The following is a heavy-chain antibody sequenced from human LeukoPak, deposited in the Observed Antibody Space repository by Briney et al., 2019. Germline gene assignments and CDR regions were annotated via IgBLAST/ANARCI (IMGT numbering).Heavy chain of an antibody. CDR2: INSDESIT. CDR3: LYGGYFQH. J-gene: IGHJ1*01. CDR1: GFTFSTYW. Sequence: GGSLRLSCAASGFTFSTYWMHWVRKAPNQGLMWVSRINSDESITDYADSVNGRFTISRDNAKNTLYLQMNSLRAEDTAVYFCLYGGYFQHWGQGTLVTVSS. V-gene: IGHV3-74*01. D-gene: IGHD3-16*01.